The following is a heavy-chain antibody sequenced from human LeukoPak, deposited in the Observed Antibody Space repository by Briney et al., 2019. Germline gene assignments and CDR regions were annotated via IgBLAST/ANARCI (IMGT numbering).Heavy chain of an antibody. Sequence: PGGSLRLSCAASGFTFSNYEFNWVRQAPGKGLEWVSVIYPRGSTYYADSVKGRFTVSRDNSKNTVCLQMNSLRADDTAVYYCARVYSPVIFDWWGQGTLVTVSS. V-gene: IGHV3-66*01. D-gene: IGHD2-21*01. CDR1: GFTFSNYE. CDR2: IYPRGST. J-gene: IGHJ4*02. CDR3: ARVYSPVIFDW.